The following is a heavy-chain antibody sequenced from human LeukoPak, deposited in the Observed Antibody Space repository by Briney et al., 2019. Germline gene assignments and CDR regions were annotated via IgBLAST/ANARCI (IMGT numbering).Heavy chain of an antibody. CDR2: IYHSGST. J-gene: IGHJ5*02. CDR3: AREYYYDSSGYRYNWFDP. V-gene: IGHV4-4*02. Sequence: PSGTLSLTCAVSGGSISSSNWWSWVRQPPGKGLEWIGEIYHSGSTNYNPSLKSRVTISVDRSKNQFSLKLSSVTAADTAVYYCAREYYYDSSGYRYNWFDPWGQGTLVTVSS. D-gene: IGHD3-22*01. CDR1: GGSISSSNW.